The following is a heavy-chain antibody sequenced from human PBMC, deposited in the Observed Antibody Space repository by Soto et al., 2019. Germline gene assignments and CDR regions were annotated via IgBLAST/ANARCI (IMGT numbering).Heavy chain of an antibody. CDR1: GFTFSSYS. CDR3: ARDHYDFWSGYSQAPPY. D-gene: IGHD3-3*01. Sequence: GSLRLSCAASGFTFSSYSMNWVRQAPGKGLEWVSSISSSSSYIYYADSVKGRFTISRDNAKNSLYLQMNSLRAEDTAVYYCARDHYDFWSGYSQAPPYWGQGTLVTVSS. CDR2: ISSSSSYI. J-gene: IGHJ4*02. V-gene: IGHV3-21*01.